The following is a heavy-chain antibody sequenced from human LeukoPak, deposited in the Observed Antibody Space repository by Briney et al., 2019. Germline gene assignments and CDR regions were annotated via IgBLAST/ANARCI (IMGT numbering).Heavy chain of an antibody. D-gene: IGHD4-23*01. J-gene: IGHJ4*02. CDR1: GFTFDDYA. V-gene: IGHV3-9*01. CDR3: AKAGNLGYHGGDFDY. CDR2: ISWNSGSI. Sequence: GGSLRLSCAASGFTFDDYAMPWVRQAPGKGLEWVSGISWNSGSIGYADSVKGRFTISRDNAKNSLYLQMNSLRAEDTALYYCAKAGNLGYHGGDFDYWGQGTLVTVSS.